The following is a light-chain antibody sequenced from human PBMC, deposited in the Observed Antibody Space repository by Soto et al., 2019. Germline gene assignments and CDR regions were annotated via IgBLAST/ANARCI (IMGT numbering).Light chain of an antibody. J-gene: IGLJ1*01. CDR3: SSYTSDSSYV. CDR1: SSDVGLYDY. CDR2: AVS. V-gene: IGLV2-14*01. Sequence: QSALTQPASVSGSPGQSITISCTGTSSDVGLYDYVSWYQQHPGKAPQLMIYAVSNRPSGVPNRFSASKSGNTASLFISGLQAEDEADYYCSSYTSDSSYVFGSGTKVTVL.